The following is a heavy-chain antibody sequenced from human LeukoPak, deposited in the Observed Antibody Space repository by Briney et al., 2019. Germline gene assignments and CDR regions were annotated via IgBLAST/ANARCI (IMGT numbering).Heavy chain of an antibody. CDR2: INHSGST. J-gene: IGHJ4*02. D-gene: IGHD4-23*01. Sequence: SETLSLTCAVYGGSFSGYYWSWIRQPPGKGLEWIGEINHSGSTNYNPSLKSRVTISVDTSKNQFSLKLSSVTAADTAVYYCARAGYGGNSGLIDYWGQGTLVTVSS. CDR3: ARAGYGGNSGLIDY. CDR1: GGSFSGYY. V-gene: IGHV4-34*01.